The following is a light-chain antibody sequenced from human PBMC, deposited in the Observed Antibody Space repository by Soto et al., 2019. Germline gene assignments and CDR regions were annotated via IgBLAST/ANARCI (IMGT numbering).Light chain of an antibody. CDR1: SSEVGGYNY. CDR3: SSYRSSNTLG. Sequence: QSVLTQPASVSGSPGQSITISCTGTSSEVGGYNYVSWYQQHPDKAPKLMIYDVSSRPSGVFNRFSGSKSGNTASLTISGLQAEDEADYYCSSYRSSNTLGFGGGTKVTVL. CDR2: DVS. V-gene: IGLV2-14*01. J-gene: IGLJ2*01.